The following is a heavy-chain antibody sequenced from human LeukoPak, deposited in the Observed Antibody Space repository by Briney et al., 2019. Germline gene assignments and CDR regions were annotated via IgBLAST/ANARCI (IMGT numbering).Heavy chain of an antibody. Sequence: GGSLRLSCAASGFTFSSYAMSWVRQAPGKGLEWVSAISGSGGSTYYADSVKGRFTISRDNAKNSLYLQMNSLRAEDTAVYHCAKLKGSGSYYPYWGQGTLVTVSS. D-gene: IGHD3-10*01. CDR1: GFTFSSYA. CDR2: ISGSGGST. V-gene: IGHV3-23*01. J-gene: IGHJ4*02. CDR3: AKLKGSGSYYPY.